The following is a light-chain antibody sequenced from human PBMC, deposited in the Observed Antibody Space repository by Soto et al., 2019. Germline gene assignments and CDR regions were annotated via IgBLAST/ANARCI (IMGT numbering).Light chain of an antibody. CDR3: QHYGNSPPFT. CDR2: GAS. V-gene: IGKV3-20*01. J-gene: IGKJ2*01. CDR1: QSVSSSY. Sequence: EIVLTQSPGTLSLSPGERATLSCRASQSVSSSYLAWYQQKPGQAPRLLIYGASSRATGIPDRFSGSGSGTDFTLTISRLEPEDFAVYFCQHYGNSPPFTVGQGTKVDIK.